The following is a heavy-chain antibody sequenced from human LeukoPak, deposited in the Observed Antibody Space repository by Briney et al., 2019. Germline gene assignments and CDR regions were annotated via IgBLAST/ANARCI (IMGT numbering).Heavy chain of an antibody. J-gene: IGHJ4*02. Sequence: GGSLRLSCAASGFTFNSYAMSWVRQAAGKGLEWVSSISGSGGSTYYADSVKGRFTISRDNSKNTLYLQMNSLRAEDKAVYYCARAPTSYYYFDYWGQGTLVTVSS. CDR1: GFTFNSYA. CDR2: ISGSGGST. V-gene: IGHV3-23*01. CDR3: ARAPTSYYYFDY. D-gene: IGHD1-26*01.